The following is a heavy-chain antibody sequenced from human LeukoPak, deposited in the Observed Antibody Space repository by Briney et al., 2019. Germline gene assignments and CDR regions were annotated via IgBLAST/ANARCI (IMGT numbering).Heavy chain of an antibody. V-gene: IGHV4-34*01. J-gene: IGHJ4*02. D-gene: IGHD6-6*01. Sequence: PSETLSLTCAVYGGSFSGYYWSWIRQPPGKGLEWIGEINHSGSTNYNPSLKGRVTISVDTSKNQFSLKLSSVTAADTAVYYCARALAARDGFDYWDQGTLVTVSS. CDR3: ARALAARDGFDY. CDR1: GGSFSGYY. CDR2: INHSGST.